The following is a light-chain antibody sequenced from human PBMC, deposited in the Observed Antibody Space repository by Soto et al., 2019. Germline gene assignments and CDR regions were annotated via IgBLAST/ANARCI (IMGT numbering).Light chain of an antibody. CDR1: QRVSTY. CDR3: QQRSTWPLT. CDR2: DTS. J-gene: IGKJ4*01. V-gene: IGKV3-11*01. Sequence: EIVLTQSPGTLSLSAGERVTLSCRTSQRVSTYLAWYQQKPGQAPRLLIYDTSNRTTGIPARFSGSGSGTDFTLSISSLEPEDLAVYYCQQRSTWPLTFGGGTKVEIK.